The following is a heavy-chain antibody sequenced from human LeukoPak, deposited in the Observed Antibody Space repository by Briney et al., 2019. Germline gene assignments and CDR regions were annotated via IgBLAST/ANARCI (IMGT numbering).Heavy chain of an antibody. J-gene: IGHJ6*03. CDR1: GFTFSSYW. Sequence: GGSLRLSCAASGFTFSSYWMTWVRQAPGEGLEWVANIKQDGSEKYYVDSVKGRFTISRDNAENSLSLQMNSLRAEDTAVYYCAKDRCSNGIGCLYYYMDVWGKGTTVTISS. CDR3: AKDRCSNGIGCLYYYMDV. V-gene: IGHV3-7*01. CDR2: IKQDGSEK. D-gene: IGHD2-8*01.